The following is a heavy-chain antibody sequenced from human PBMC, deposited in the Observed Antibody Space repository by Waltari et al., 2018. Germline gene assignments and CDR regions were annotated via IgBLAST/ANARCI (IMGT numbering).Heavy chain of an antibody. V-gene: IGHV1-69*12. CDR1: GGTFSSYA. Sequence: QVQLVQSGAEVKKPGSSVKVSCKASGGTFSSYAISWVRQAPGQGLEWMGGIIPSLGTANYAQKFQGRVTITADESTSTAYMELSSLRAEDTAVYYCATGESSPIAVAGRYDYWGQGTLVTVSS. J-gene: IGHJ4*02. CDR2: IIPSLGTA. CDR3: ATGESSPIAVAGRYDY. D-gene: IGHD6-19*01.